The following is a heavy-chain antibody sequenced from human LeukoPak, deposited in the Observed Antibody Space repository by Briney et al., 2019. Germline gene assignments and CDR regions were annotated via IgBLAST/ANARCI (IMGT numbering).Heavy chain of an antibody. V-gene: IGHV1-8*03. CDR2: MNPNSGNT. Sequence: GASLKVSCKASGYTFTAYYIHWVRQATGQGLEWMGWMNPNSGNTGYAQKFQGRVTITRNTSISTAYMELSSLRSEDTAVYYCARGMGYGSGANDYWGQGTLVTVSS. CDR3: ARGMGYGSGANDY. D-gene: IGHD3-10*01. J-gene: IGHJ4*02. CDR1: GYTFTAYY.